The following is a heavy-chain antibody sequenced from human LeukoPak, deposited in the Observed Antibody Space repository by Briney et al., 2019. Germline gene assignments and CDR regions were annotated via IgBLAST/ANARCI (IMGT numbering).Heavy chain of an antibody. D-gene: IGHD2-21*02. V-gene: IGHV1-69*04. Sequence: ASVKVSCKASGYTFTNYDINWVRQATGQGLEWMGRIIPILGIANYAQKFQGRVTITADKSTSTAYMELSSLRSEDTAVYYCASLTYCGGDCYSGPRYWGQGTLVTVSS. CDR1: GYTFTNYD. CDR3: ASLTYCGGDCYSGPRY. J-gene: IGHJ4*02. CDR2: IIPILGIA.